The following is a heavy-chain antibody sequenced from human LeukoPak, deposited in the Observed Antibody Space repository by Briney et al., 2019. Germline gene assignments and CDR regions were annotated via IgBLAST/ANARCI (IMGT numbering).Heavy chain of an antibody. CDR2: INTDGSST. D-gene: IGHD3-16*02. J-gene: IGHJ5*02. CDR3: ARLESLYTNKWYNWFDP. CDR1: GFIFSSYW. Sequence: GGSLRLSCAASGFIFSSYWMHWVRHAPGKGLAWVSRINTDGSSTSYADSVKGRFAISRDNAKNTLYLQMNSLRAEDTAVYYCARLESLYTNKWYNWFDPWGQGTLVTVSS. V-gene: IGHV3-74*01.